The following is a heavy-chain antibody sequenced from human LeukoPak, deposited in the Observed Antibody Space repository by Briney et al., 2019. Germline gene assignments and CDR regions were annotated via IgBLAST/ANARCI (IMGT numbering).Heavy chain of an antibody. CDR2: IYYSGAT. CDR3: AREITLTGYKYGLGFNY. Sequence: SETLSLTCSVSGDSTTNYYCSWIRQSPGMGLEWIGSIYYSGATVYNPSLKSRVIVSADTSNDQFSLRLRSVTAADTAVYYCAREITLTGYKYGLGFNYWGQGTLVTVSS. D-gene: IGHD2-15*01. CDR1: GDSTTNYY. V-gene: IGHV4-59*01. J-gene: IGHJ4*02.